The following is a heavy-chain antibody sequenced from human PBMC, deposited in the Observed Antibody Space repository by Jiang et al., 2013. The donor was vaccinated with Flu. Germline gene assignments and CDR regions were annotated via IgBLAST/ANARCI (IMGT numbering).Heavy chain of an antibody. Sequence: PSLKSRVTISEDTSKNQXSLKLRSVTAADTALYYCARGSGYPDAFDIWGQGTMVTVSS. J-gene: IGHJ3*02. V-gene: IGHV4-59*09. D-gene: IGHD6-13*01. CDR3: ARGSGYPDAFDI.